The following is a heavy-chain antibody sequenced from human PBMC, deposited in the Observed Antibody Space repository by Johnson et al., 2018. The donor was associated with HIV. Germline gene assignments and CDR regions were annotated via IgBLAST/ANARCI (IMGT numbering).Heavy chain of an antibody. CDR2: IYWTGGRT. D-gene: IGHD3-16*01. V-gene: IGHV3-20*04. Sequence: VQLVESGGGVVRPGGSLRLSCAASGFSFDDYDMSWVRQAPGKGLEWVSGIYWTGGRTSYADSVKGRFTISRDNAKNSLYLQMHSLRAEDTAVYYCVCLRAWTCDIWGQATMVTVAS. CDR3: VCLRAWTCDI. J-gene: IGHJ3*02. CDR1: GFSFDDYD.